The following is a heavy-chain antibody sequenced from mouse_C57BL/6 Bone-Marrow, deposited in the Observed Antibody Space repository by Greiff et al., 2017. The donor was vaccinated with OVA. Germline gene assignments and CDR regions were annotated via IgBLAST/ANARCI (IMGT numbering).Heavy chain of an antibody. CDR2: IYPGSGST. D-gene: IGHD3-1*01. V-gene: IGHV1-55*01. CDR3: ARETAHYAMDY. J-gene: IGHJ4*01. Sequence: QVQLQQPGAELVKPGASVKMSCKASGYTFTSYWITWVKQRPGQGLEWIGDIYPGSGSTNYTEKFKSKATLTVDTSSSTAYMQLSILTSEDSAVYYCARETAHYAMDYWGQGTSVTVSS. CDR1: GYTFTSYW.